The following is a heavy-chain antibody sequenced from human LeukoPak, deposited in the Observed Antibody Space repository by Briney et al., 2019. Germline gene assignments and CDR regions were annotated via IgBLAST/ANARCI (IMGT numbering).Heavy chain of an antibody. V-gene: IGHV4-39*01. Sequence: SETLSLTCTVSGVSISTSTHYWAWIRQPPGKGLEWIGGMFYRGSTYYNASLKSRVTLSVDTSRNQFSLKLSSVTAAETAVYYCALQGGDCSGGSCYNDYWGQGTLVTVSS. CDR1: GVSISTSTHY. D-gene: IGHD2-15*01. CDR3: ALQGGDCSGGSCYNDY. CDR2: MFYRGST. J-gene: IGHJ4*02.